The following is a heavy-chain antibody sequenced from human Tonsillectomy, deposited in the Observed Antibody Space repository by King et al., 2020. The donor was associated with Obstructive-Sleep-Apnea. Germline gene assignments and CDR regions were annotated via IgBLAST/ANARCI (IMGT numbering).Heavy chain of an antibody. CDR3: ARGGIEYCSSTSCHPAWYFDL. Sequence: VQLQQWGAGLLKPSETLSLTCAVYGGSFSGYYWSWIRQPPGKGLEWIGEINHSGSTNYNPSLKSRVTISVDTSKNQFSLKLSSVTAADTAVYYCARGGIEYCSSTSCHPAWYFDLWGRGTLVTVSS. CDR1: GGSFSGYY. J-gene: IGHJ2*01. CDR2: INHSGST. V-gene: IGHV4-34*01. D-gene: IGHD2-2*01.